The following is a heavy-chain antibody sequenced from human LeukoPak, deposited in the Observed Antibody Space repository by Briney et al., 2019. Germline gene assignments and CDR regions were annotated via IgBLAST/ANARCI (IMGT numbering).Heavy chain of an antibody. CDR3: ARDFGQWLVRYLDY. Sequence: SETLSLTCTVSGGSVSNGSYYWSWIRQPPGKGLEWIGYIYYSGSTNYNPSLKSRVTISVDTSKNQFSLKLSSVTAADTAVYYCARDFGQWLVRYLDYWGQGTLVTVSS. CDR1: GGSVSNGSYY. J-gene: IGHJ4*02. CDR2: IYYSGST. V-gene: IGHV4-61*01. D-gene: IGHD6-19*01.